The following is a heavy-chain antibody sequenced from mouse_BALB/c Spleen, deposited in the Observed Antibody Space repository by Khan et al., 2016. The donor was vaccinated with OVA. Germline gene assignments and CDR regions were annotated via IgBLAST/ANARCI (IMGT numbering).Heavy chain of an antibody. V-gene: IGHV9-3-1*01. J-gene: IGHJ4*01. D-gene: IGHD2-14*01. Sequence: QIQLVQSGPELKKPGETVQISCKASGFTFTNYGMNWVKQAPGKGLKWMGWINTYTGESTFADDFKGRFAFSLETSDSTAYLQINSLKNEDTATYFCARVGYNGTMGCWGQGTSVTVSS. CDR1: GFTFTNYG. CDR2: INTYTGES. CDR3: ARVGYNGTMGC.